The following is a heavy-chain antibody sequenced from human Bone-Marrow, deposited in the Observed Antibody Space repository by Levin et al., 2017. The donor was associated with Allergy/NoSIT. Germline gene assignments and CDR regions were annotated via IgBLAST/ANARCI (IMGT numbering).Heavy chain of an antibody. CDR2: IYPDDSDT. J-gene: IGHJ2*01. Sequence: AGESLKISCKGSGYNFANNWIAWVRQRPGKGLECMGIIYPDDSDTRYSPSFQGQVTISADKYINTAFLQWNSLKASDTAIYYCARRRDVYNGKAQNWYIDFWGRGTLVTVSS. CDR3: ARRRDVYNGKAQNWYIDF. V-gene: IGHV5-51*01. D-gene: IGHD5-24*01. CDR1: GYNFANNW.